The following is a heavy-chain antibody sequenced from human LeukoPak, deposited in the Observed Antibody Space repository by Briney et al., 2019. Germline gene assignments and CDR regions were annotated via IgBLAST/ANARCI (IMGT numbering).Heavy chain of an antibody. D-gene: IGHD6-6*01. J-gene: IGHJ4*02. CDR3: ARDSRWDCSSFDY. Sequence: SETLSLTCTVSGRSISSYYWSWIRQPPGKGLEWNGYIYYSGSTNYNPSLKSRVTISVDTSKNQFSLNLSSVTAADTAVYYCARDSRWDCSSFDYWGQGTLVTVSS. CDR2: IYYSGST. CDR1: GRSISSYY. V-gene: IGHV4-59*01.